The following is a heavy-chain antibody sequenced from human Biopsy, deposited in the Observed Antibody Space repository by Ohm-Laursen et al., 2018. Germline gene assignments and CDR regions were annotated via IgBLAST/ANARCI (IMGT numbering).Heavy chain of an antibody. CDR1: GGSFSGYD. Sequence: SDTLSLTCAVDGGSFSGYDWTWIRQPPGKGLEWVGEFSHTGTTIYNPSLKSRLTISVDKSKNHFSLRLTSVTAAGTATYFCARGPYGDNAGAFDVWGQGTVVTVSS. CDR2: FSHTGTT. CDR3: ARGPYGDNAGAFDV. D-gene: IGHD4/OR15-4a*01. J-gene: IGHJ3*01. V-gene: IGHV4-34*01.